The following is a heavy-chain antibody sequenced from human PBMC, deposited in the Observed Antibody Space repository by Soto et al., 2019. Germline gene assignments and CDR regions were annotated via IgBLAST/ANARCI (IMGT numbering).Heavy chain of an antibody. CDR1: GYTFNIYA. Sequence: ASVKVSCKASGYTFNIYAMHWVRQAPGQGLEWMGIINPSDSSTSYAQKFRGRVTMTRDTSTSTVYMELSSLRSEDTAVYYCAGGRYYYAGTNWGQGSLVTVSS. D-gene: IGHD3-10*01. V-gene: IGHV1-46*02. J-gene: IGHJ4*02. CDR3: AGGRYYYAGTN. CDR2: INPSDSST.